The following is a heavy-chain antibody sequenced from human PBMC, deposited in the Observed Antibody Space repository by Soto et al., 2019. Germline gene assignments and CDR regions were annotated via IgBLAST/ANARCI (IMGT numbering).Heavy chain of an antibody. CDR2: ISYDGHNK. CDR1: GFTFTTFG. CDR3: AIDLQAYGDYNYYYYGMDV. V-gene: IGHV3-30*03. J-gene: IGHJ6*04. D-gene: IGHD4-17*01. Sequence: QVQLVESGGGVVQPGGSLRLSCTASGFTFTTFGIHWVRQAPGKGLEWVALISYDGHNKYYSDSVKGRFNISRDNYKNTLSLQMNSLRAEDTAVHYCAIDLQAYGDYNYYYYGMDVWGKGTTVSVSS.